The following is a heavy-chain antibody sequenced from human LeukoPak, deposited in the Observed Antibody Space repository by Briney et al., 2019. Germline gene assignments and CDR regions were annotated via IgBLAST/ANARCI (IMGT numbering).Heavy chain of an antibody. V-gene: IGHV3-73*01. Sequence: GGSLRLSCVASGFSFSGSAMHWVRQASGKGLEWVGRIRNKPNNYATAYAASVTGRFTISRDDSKNTAYLQMNSLKTEDTAVYYCTRDWRGSYRPDAFDIWGQGTMVIVSP. CDR2: IRNKPNNYAT. J-gene: IGHJ3*02. CDR1: GFSFSGSA. D-gene: IGHD3-16*01. CDR3: TRDWRGSYRPDAFDI.